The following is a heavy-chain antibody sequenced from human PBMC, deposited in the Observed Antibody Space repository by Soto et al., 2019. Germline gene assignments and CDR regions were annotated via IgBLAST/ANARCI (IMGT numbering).Heavy chain of an antibody. J-gene: IGHJ6*02. V-gene: IGHV5-51*01. Sequence: PGESLKISCKGSGYSFTSYWIGWVRQMPGKGLEWMGIIYPGDSDTRYSPSFQGQVTISADKSISTAYLQWSSLKASDTAMYYCARHQYYYDSSGYYTGGGYYHYYVMDVWGQGTTVTVSS. CDR3: ARHQYYYDSSGYYTGGGYYHYYVMDV. D-gene: IGHD3-22*01. CDR1: GYSFTSYW. CDR2: IYPGDSDT.